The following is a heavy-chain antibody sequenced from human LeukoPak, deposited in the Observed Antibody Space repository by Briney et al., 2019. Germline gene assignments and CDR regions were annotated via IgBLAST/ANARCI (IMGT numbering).Heavy chain of an antibody. Sequence: SETLSLTCTVSGGSISSYYWSWIRQPPGKGLEWIGYVYYSGSTNYNPSLKSRVTISVDTSKNQFFLKLSSVTAADTAVHYCARGSPSLFDYWGQGTLVTVSS. J-gene: IGHJ4*02. V-gene: IGHV4-59*01. CDR3: ARGSPSLFDY. CDR2: VYYSGST. CDR1: GGSISSYY.